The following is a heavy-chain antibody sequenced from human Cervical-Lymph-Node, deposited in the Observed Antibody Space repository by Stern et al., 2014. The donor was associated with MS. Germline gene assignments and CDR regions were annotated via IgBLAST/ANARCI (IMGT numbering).Heavy chain of an antibody. J-gene: IGHJ4*02. D-gene: IGHD5-24*01. CDR3: ARHHGHSPTPFDS. CDR1: RDSFTHYW. CDR2: ICPGDSDP. V-gene: IGHV5-51*04. Sequence: MQLVQSGAEVKKPGESLKISCKASRDSFTHYWIGWVRPMPGQGLEWMGHICPGDSDPKSGPSFEAQVPFPVDGPTPPAYLQWSSLKASDTAIYYCARHHGHSPTPFDSWGQGTRVTVSS.